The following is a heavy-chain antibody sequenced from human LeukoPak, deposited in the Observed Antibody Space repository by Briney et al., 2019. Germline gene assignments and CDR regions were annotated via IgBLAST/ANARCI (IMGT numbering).Heavy chain of an antibody. D-gene: IGHD6-19*01. V-gene: IGHV3-48*03. Sequence: GGSLRLSCAASGFTFSSYEMDWVRQAPGKGLEWVSYISSSGSNISYADSVKGRFTISRDNAKNTLYLQMNSLRAEDTAVYYCAKDRGGWREEYYYYMDVWGKGTTVTVSS. CDR2: ISSSGSNI. CDR3: AKDRGGWREEYYYYMDV. CDR1: GFTFSSYE. J-gene: IGHJ6*03.